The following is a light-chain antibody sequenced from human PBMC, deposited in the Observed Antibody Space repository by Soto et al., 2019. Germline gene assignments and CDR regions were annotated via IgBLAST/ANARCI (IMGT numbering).Light chain of an antibody. CDR2: NVN. CDR1: SSDVGRYHY. CDR3: CSYSSTATPRL. Sequence: SAPIRPPSVSGSPGQSVTISCTGTSSDVGRYHYLSWYQQHPGTVPKPMIYNVNTPPSGFTDHFSCYKSGNTASMTISGPRAEDEDDYECCSYSSTATPRLFGTGTKVTVL. J-gene: IGLJ1*01. V-gene: IGLV2-11*01.